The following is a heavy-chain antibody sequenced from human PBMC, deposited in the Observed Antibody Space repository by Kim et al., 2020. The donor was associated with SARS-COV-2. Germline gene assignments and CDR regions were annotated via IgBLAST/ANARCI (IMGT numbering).Heavy chain of an antibody. CDR1: GGSLTTYY. D-gene: IGHD2-21*02. CDR3: ARENCGGDCYIFDY. J-gene: IGHJ4*02. Sequence: SETLSLTCAVSGGSLTTYYWSWIRQPAGKGLEWIGRIYSSGSTNYNPSLGSRVTMSVDTSKNQFSLKLSPVTAADTAVYFCARENCGGDCYIFDYWGQGT. V-gene: IGHV4-4*07. CDR2: IYSSGST.